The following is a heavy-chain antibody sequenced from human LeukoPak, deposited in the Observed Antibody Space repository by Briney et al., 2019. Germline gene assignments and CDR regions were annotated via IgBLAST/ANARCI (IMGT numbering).Heavy chain of an antibody. CDR2: IVSNGYIT. CDR1: GFTFSNYA. J-gene: IGHJ1*01. D-gene: IGHD3-22*01. V-gene: IGHV3-64D*06. CDR3: VKLVQGIVVDPEH. Sequence: PGGSLRLSCSASGFTFSNYAMHWDRQAPGKGLEYVSGIVSNGYITYYADSVKGRLTMSRDNSKNTLYLQMSSLRAEDTAVYYCVKLVQGIVVDPEHWGQGTLVTVSS.